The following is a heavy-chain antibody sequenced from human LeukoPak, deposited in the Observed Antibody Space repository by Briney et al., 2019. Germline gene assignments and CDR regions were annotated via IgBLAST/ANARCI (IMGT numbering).Heavy chain of an antibody. Sequence: GGSLRLSCAASGFTFDDYAMPWVRQAPGKGLEWVSGISWNSGSIGYADSVKGRFTISRDNAKNSLYLQMNSLRAEDTALYYCAKEGLPMSGFDPWGQGTLVTVSS. D-gene: IGHD5-12*01. CDR3: AKEGLPMSGFDP. CDR1: GFTFDDYA. J-gene: IGHJ5*02. CDR2: ISWNSGSI. V-gene: IGHV3-9*01.